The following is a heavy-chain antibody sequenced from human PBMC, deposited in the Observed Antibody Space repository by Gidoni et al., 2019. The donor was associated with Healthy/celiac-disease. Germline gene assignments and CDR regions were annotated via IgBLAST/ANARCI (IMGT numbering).Heavy chain of an antibody. CDR1: GGSFSCYY. CDR2: INHSGRT. V-gene: IGHV4-34*01. Sequence: QVQLQPWVAGLLKPSEPLSLACAVYGGSFSCYYWSWIRQPPGKRLEWIGEINHSGRTNYNPHLKSRVTISVETYKNQFSLKLSFVTAAGTAVYYCARNGSGRVQHWGQGTLVTGSP. J-gene: IGHJ1*01. CDR3: ARNGSGRVQH. D-gene: IGHD3-10*01.